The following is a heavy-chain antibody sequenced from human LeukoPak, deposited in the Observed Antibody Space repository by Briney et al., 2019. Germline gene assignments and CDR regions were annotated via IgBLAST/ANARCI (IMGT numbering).Heavy chain of an antibody. CDR3: AITVLWNSGYYYYMDV. CDR1: GGTFSSYA. V-gene: IGHV1-69*05. J-gene: IGHJ6*03. D-gene: IGHD1-7*01. CDR2: IIPIFGTA. Sequence: ASVKVSCKASGGTFSSYAISWVRQAPGQGLEWMGGIIPIFGTANYAQKFQGRVTITTDESTSTAYMELSSLRSEDTAVYYCAITVLWNSGYYYYMDVWGKGTTVTVSS.